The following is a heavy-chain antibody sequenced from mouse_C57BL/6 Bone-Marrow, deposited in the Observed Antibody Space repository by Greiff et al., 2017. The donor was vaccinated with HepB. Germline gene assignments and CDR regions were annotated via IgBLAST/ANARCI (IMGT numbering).Heavy chain of an antibody. J-gene: IGHJ2*01. D-gene: IGHD1-1*01. CDR2: IYPRSGNT. CDR1: GYTFTSYG. Sequence: VQLQESGAELARPGASVKLSCKASGYTFTSYGISWVKQRTGKGLEWIGEIYPRSGNTYYNEKFKGKATLTADTASSTAYMELRSLTSEDSAVYFCAKRYYYGSSYYFDYWGQGTTLTVSS. CDR3: AKRYYYGSSYYFDY. V-gene: IGHV1-81*01.